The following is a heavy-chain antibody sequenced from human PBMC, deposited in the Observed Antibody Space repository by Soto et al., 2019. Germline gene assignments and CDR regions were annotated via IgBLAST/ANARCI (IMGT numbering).Heavy chain of an antibody. Sequence: GGSLRLSCAASGFTFSSYWMSWVRQAPGKGLEWVANIKQDGSEKYYVDYVKGRFTISRDNAKNSLYLQMNSLRAEDTAVYYCARAGNPLRFLEWLFPNFFDYWGQGTLVTVSS. V-gene: IGHV3-7*01. CDR2: IKQDGSEK. J-gene: IGHJ4*02. CDR3: ARAGNPLRFLEWLFPNFFDY. CDR1: GFTFSSYW. D-gene: IGHD3-3*01.